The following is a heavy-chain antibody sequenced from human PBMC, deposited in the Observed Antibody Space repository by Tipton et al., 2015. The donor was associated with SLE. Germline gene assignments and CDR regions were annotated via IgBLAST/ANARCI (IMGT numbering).Heavy chain of an antibody. Sequence: SLRLSCAASGFTFSSYAMSWVRQAPGKGLEWVSAISGSGGSTYYADSVKGRFTISRDNSKNTLYLQMNSLRAEDTAVYYCAKGALGYSSGWLEAAEYFQHWGQGTLVTVSS. V-gene: IGHV3-23*01. CDR1: GFTFSSYA. CDR3: AKGALGYSSGWLEAAEYFQH. CDR2: ISGSGGST. D-gene: IGHD6-19*01. J-gene: IGHJ1*01.